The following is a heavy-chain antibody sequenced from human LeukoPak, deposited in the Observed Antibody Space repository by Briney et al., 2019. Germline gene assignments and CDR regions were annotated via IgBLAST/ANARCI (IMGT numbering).Heavy chain of an antibody. CDR2: INHSGST. D-gene: IGHD2-2*01. V-gene: IGHV4-39*07. J-gene: IGHJ4*02. CDR1: GGSISSSSYY. Sequence: PSETLSLTCTVSGGSISSSSYYWSWIRQPPGKGLEWIGEINHSGSTNYNPSLKSRVTISVDTSKNQFSLKLSSVTAADTAVYYCARDRNTRYCSSTSCLGPFDYWGQGTLVTVSS. CDR3: ARDRNTRYCSSTSCLGPFDY.